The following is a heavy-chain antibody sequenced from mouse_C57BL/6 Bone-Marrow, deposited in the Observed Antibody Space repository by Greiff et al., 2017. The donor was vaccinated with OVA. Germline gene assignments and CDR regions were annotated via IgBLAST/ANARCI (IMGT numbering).Heavy chain of an antibody. CDR2: IDPSDSET. CDR3: AREVALYYAMDY. CDR1: GYTFTSYW. Sequence: VQLQQPGAELVRPGSSVKLSCKASGYTFTSYWMHWVKQRPIQGLEWIGNIDPSDSETHYNQKFKDKATLTVDKSSSTAYMQLSSLTSEDSAVYYCAREVALYYAMDYWGQGTSVTVSS. J-gene: IGHJ4*01. D-gene: IGHD1-1*02. V-gene: IGHV1-52*01.